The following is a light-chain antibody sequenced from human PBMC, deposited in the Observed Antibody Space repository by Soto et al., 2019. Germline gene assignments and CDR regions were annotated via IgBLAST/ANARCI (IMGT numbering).Light chain of an antibody. Sequence: DIQMTQSPSTLSASVGDRVTITCRASQSISMPLAWYQQKPGKAPKLLIYKASSLESGVPSRFSGSISGTEFTLTISSLQPDDFATYYCQQYSTYSRAFGQGTKVEIK. CDR3: QQYSTYSRA. CDR2: KAS. J-gene: IGKJ1*01. V-gene: IGKV1-5*03. CDR1: QSISMP.